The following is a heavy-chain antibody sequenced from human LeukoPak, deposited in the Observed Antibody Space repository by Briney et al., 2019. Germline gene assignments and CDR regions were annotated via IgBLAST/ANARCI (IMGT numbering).Heavy chain of an antibody. D-gene: IGHD5-24*01. CDR2: IYYSGST. CDR3: ARHSYQMATMNYFDY. Sequence: SETLSLTCTVSGGSISSYYWSWIRQPPGKGLEWIGYIYYSGSTTYNPSLKSRVTISVDTSKNQFSLKLSSVTAADTAVYYCARHSYQMATMNYFDYWGQGTLVTVSS. CDR1: GGSISSYY. J-gene: IGHJ4*02. V-gene: IGHV4-59*08.